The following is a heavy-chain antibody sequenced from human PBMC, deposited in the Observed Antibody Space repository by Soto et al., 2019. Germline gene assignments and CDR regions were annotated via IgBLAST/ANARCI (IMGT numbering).Heavy chain of an antibody. J-gene: IGHJ6*02. Sequence: GASVKVSCKASGYTFTSYDINWVRQATGQGLEWMGWMNPNSGNTGYAQKFQGRVTMTRNTSISTAYMELSSLRSEDTAVYYCARAITIFGVGIYYYYGMDVWGQGTTVTVPS. CDR3: ARAITIFGVGIYYYYGMDV. D-gene: IGHD3-3*01. CDR1: GYTFTSYD. V-gene: IGHV1-8*01. CDR2: MNPNSGNT.